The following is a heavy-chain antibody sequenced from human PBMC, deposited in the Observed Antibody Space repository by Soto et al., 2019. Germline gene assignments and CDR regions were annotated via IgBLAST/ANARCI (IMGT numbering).Heavy chain of an antibody. D-gene: IGHD3-22*01. CDR2: IYHSGST. J-gene: IGHJ4*02. Sequence: QVQLQESGPGLVKPSETLSLTCTVSGGSISSYYWSWIRQPPGKGLEWIGYIYHSGSTNYNPSLKRRVNISVDTSKNQFSLKLTSVTAADTAVYYCARVGYYDSSGYYYFDYWGQGTLVTVSS. V-gene: IGHV4-59*01. CDR3: ARVGYYDSSGYYYFDY. CDR1: GGSISSYY.